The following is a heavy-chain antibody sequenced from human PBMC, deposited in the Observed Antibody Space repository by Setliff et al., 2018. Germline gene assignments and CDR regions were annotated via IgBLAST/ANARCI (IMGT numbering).Heavy chain of an antibody. CDR1: GGSLSGAS. Sequence: SETLSLTCTVSGGSLSGASIVTWIRQPPGKGLEWIGQIYTSWSTNYNPSLKSRVTISIDKSKNEFSLKMSSVTAADTAVYYCARMSGFLYMDVWGKGTTVTVSS. CDR3: ARMSGFLYMDV. V-gene: IGHV4-4*09. J-gene: IGHJ6*03. CDR2: IYTSWST. D-gene: IGHD3-3*01.